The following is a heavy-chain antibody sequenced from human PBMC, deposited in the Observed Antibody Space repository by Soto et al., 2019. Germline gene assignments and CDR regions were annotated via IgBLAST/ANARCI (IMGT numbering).Heavy chain of an antibody. J-gene: IGHJ3*02. CDR1: GFTFSSYA. V-gene: IGHV3-23*01. Sequence: EVQLLESGGGLVQPGGSLRLSCAASGFTFSSYAMSWVRQAPGKGLEWVSAISGSGGSTYYADSVKGRFTISRDNSNNTLYMQMNSLRAEDTAVYYCAKPQCGFGELFAFDICGQGTMVAVSS. CDR2: ISGSGGST. D-gene: IGHD3-10*01. CDR3: AKPQCGFGELFAFDI.